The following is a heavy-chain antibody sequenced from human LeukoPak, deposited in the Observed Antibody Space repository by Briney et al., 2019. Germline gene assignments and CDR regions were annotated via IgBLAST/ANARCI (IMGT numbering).Heavy chain of an antibody. D-gene: IGHD1-26*01. V-gene: IGHV3-33*01. Sequence: TGGSLRLSCAASGFTFSSYGMHWVRQAPGKGLEWVAIIWYDGSNKYYADSVKGRFTISRDNSKNTLYLQMNSLGAEDTAVYYCARDGGIVSGYYFDSWGQGTLVTVSS. CDR1: GFTFSSYG. CDR3: ARDGGIVSGYYFDS. CDR2: IWYDGSNK. J-gene: IGHJ4*02.